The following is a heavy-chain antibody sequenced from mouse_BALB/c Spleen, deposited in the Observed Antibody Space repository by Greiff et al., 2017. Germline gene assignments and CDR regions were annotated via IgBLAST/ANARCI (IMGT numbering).Heavy chain of an antibody. D-gene: IGHD3-1*01. CDR2: ISDGGSYT. CDR3: ASPSSGYVGFAY. Sequence: EVKLVESGGGLVKPGGSLKLSCAASGFTFSDYYMYWVRQTPEKRLAWVATISDGGSYTYYPDSVKGRFTISRDNAKNNLYLQMSSLKSEDTAMYYCASPSSGYVGFAYWGQGTLVTVSA. J-gene: IGHJ3*01. CDR1: GFTFSDYY. V-gene: IGHV5-4*02.